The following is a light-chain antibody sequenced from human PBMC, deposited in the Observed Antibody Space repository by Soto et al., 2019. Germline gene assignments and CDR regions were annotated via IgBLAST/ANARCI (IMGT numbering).Light chain of an antibody. CDR2: AAS. Sequence: DIQMTQAPSSLSASVGDRVTITCRASQSISRYVNWYQQKPRKAPRLLIFAASSLQGGVPSRFSGSGSGTDFTLTIRSLQPEDFATYYCQLLYNTPFTVGPGTKVDIK. CDR3: QLLYNTPFT. CDR1: QSISRY. V-gene: IGKV1-39*01. J-gene: IGKJ3*01.